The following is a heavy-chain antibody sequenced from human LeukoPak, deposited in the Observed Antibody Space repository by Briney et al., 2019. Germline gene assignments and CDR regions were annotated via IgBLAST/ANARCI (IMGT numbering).Heavy chain of an antibody. D-gene: IGHD6-19*01. CDR3: AKPIAVAGSLPRYFDY. CDR2: IWYDGSNK. V-gene: IGHV3-33*06. CDR1: GFTFSSYG. J-gene: IGHJ4*02. Sequence: GRSLRLSCAASGFTFSSYGMHLVRQAPGKGLEWVAVIWYDGSNKYYADSVKGRFTISRDNSKNTLYLQMNSLRAEDTAVYYCAKPIAVAGSLPRYFDYWGQGTLVTVSS.